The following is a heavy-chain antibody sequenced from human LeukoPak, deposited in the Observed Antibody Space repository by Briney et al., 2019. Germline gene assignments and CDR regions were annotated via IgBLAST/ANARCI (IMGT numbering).Heavy chain of an antibody. CDR3: ARSKGFPSVIPFDY. J-gene: IGHJ4*02. Sequence: ASVKVSCKASGYTFTSYGISWVRRAPGQGLEWMGWISAYNGNTNYAQKLQGRVTMTTDTSTSTAYMELRSLRSDDTAVYYCARSKGFPSVIPFDYWGQGTLVTVSS. CDR1: GYTFTSYG. CDR2: ISAYNGNT. V-gene: IGHV1-18*01. D-gene: IGHD3-16*02.